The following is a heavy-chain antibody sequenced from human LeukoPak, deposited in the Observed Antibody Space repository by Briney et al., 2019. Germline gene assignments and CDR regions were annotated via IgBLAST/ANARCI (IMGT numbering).Heavy chain of an antibody. CDR1: GFTFSSYA. D-gene: IGHD6-19*01. CDR3: AKADSGWYELDY. Sequence: GGSLRPSCAASGFTFSSYAMSWVRQAPGKGLEWVSAISGSGGSTYYADSVKGRFTISRDNSKNTLYLQMNSLRAEDTAVYYCAKADSGWYELDYWGQGTLVTVSS. J-gene: IGHJ4*02. V-gene: IGHV3-23*01. CDR2: ISGSGGST.